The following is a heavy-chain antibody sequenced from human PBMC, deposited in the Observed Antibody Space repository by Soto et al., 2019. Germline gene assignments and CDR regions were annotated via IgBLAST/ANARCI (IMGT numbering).Heavy chain of an antibody. Sequence: EVQLVESGGALVQPGGSLRLSCAASGFTFSSYWMTWVRQAPGKGLEWVANIRQDGTEKYDVDSVKGRFTISRDNARKSLYLQRNSLRVEDTAVYYCARGGSTDYDFWSGLREDYWGQGTLVTVSS. CDR1: GFTFSSYW. V-gene: IGHV3-7*01. D-gene: IGHD3-3*01. CDR2: IRQDGTEK. CDR3: ARGGSTDYDFWSGLREDY. J-gene: IGHJ4*02.